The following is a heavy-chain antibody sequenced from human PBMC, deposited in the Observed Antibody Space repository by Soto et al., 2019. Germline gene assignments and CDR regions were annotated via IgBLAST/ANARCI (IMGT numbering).Heavy chain of an antibody. CDR1: GFTFSSYA. D-gene: IGHD3-16*02. CDR2: ISGSGGST. V-gene: IGHV3-23*01. CDR3: AKVETNYDYVCGSYRYDAFDI. Sequence: EVQLLESGGGLVQPGGSLRLSCAASGFTFSSYAMSWVRQAPGKGLDWVSAISGSGGSTYYADSVKGRFTISRDNSNNPLYLQMNSLRAEDTAVYYCAKVETNYDYVCGSYRYDAFDIWGQWTMVTVSS. J-gene: IGHJ3*02.